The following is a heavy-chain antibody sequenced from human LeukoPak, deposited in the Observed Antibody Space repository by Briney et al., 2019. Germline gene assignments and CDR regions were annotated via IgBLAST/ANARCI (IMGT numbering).Heavy chain of an antibody. D-gene: IGHD5-12*01. CDR1: GFTFSSYA. V-gene: IGHV3-30*04. J-gene: IGHJ6*03. CDR3: TRPTSYYYYYMDV. CDR2: ISYDGSNK. Sequence: GGSLRLSCAASGFTFSSYAMHWVRQAPGKGLEWVAVISYDGSNKYYADSVKGRFTISRDNSKNTLYLQMNSLKTEDTAVYYCTRPTSYYYYYMDVWGKGTTVTVSS.